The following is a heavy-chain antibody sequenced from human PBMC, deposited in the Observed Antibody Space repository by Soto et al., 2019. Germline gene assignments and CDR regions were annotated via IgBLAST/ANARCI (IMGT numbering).Heavy chain of an antibody. V-gene: IGHV6-1*01. CDR1: GDSVSTNSAA. CDR2: TYYRSKWYN. CDR3: ATVVAARGGFDF. D-gene: IGHD5-12*01. J-gene: IGHJ3*01. Sequence: QVQLQQSGPGLVRPSQTLSLTCAISGDSVSTNSAAWNWIRQSPSRGLEWLGRTYYRSKWYNEYAVSVKGLMFINLDTSRNHFSLQLNSVTPDDTAVYYCATVVAARGGFDFWGQGTMVTVSS.